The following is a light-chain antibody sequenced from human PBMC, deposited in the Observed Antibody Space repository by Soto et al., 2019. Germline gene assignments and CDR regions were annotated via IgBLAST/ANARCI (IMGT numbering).Light chain of an antibody. J-gene: IGKJ4*01. CDR3: PQANTFELS. CDR1: PVINSG. Sequence: IQMTQAPSSVSASVGDSVTITCRAGPVINSGLDWYQQKSGTAPKLLIYSAASLVSGLPSRFRGSGSGTDFTLTISSLQLEDIATYYSPQANTFELSFGGGTKAEIK. V-gene: IGKV1-12*01. CDR2: SAA.